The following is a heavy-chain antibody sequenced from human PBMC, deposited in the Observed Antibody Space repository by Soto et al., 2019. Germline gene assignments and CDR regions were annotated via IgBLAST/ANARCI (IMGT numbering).Heavy chain of an antibody. CDR3: ARVAYYDSSGYYPPDAFDI. V-gene: IGHV3-21*01. Sequence: GGSLRLSCAASGFTFSSYSMNWVRQAPGKGLEWVPSISSSSSYIYYADSVKGRFTISRDNAKNSLYLQMNSLRAEDTAVYYCARVAYYDSSGYYPPDAFDIWGQGTMVTVSS. CDR2: ISSSSSYI. J-gene: IGHJ3*02. CDR1: GFTFSSYS. D-gene: IGHD3-22*01.